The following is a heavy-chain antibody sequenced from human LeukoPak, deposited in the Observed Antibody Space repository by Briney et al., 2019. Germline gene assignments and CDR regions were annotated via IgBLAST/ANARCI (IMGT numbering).Heavy chain of an antibody. J-gene: IGHJ4*02. Sequence: GRSLRLSCAASGFTFSSYAMHWVRQAPGKGLEWVAVISYDGRNKFYADSVKGRFTISRDNSNNTLYLQMNSLRAEDTAVYYCVRPPPYCSTSSCQFDYWGQGTLVTVSS. CDR3: VRPPPYCSTSSCQFDY. V-gene: IGHV3-30*04. CDR1: GFTFSSYA. CDR2: ISYDGRNK. D-gene: IGHD2-2*01.